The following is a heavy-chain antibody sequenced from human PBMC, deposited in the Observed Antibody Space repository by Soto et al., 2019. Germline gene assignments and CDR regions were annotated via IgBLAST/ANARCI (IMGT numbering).Heavy chain of an antibody. CDR1: GFTFSSYS. J-gene: IGHJ4*02. CDR3: ARDPSSTYSSSWPEYYFDY. CDR2: ISSSSSYI. V-gene: IGHV3-21*01. Sequence: EVQLVESGGGLVKPGGSLRLSCAASGFTFSSYSMNWVRQAPGKGLEWVSSISSSSSYIYYADSVKGRFTISRDNAKNALYLQMNSLRAEDTAGYYCARDPSSTYSSSWPEYYFDYWGQGTLGTVSS. D-gene: IGHD6-13*01.